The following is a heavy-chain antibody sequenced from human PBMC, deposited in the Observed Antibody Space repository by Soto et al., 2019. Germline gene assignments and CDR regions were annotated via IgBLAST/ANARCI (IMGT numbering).Heavy chain of an antibody. Sequence: GGSLRLSCAASGFTLSNYAMSWVRQAPGKGLEWVSVIYSGGSTYYADSVKGRFTISRDNSKNTLYLQMNSLRAEDTAVYYCARDRGYAAFDIWGQGTRVTVSS. J-gene: IGHJ3*02. D-gene: IGHD3-16*01. CDR3: ARDRGYAAFDI. V-gene: IGHV3-53*01. CDR2: IYSGGST. CDR1: GFTLSNYA.